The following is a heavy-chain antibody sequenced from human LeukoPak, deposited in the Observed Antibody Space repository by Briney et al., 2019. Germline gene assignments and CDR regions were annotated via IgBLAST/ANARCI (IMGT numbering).Heavy chain of an antibody. V-gene: IGHV4-4*07. J-gene: IGHJ4*02. CDR1: TASINSYY. D-gene: IGHD5-18*01. Sequence: SETLSLTCTVSTASINSYYWGWVRQPAGRGLEWIGRIYTTGMTQYDPSLQSRVTMSVDTSQKQFSLNLRSVTAADTAIYFCVRRGYTASHFFLDYWSQGALVTVSS. CDR2: IYTTGMT. CDR3: VRRGYTASHFFLDY.